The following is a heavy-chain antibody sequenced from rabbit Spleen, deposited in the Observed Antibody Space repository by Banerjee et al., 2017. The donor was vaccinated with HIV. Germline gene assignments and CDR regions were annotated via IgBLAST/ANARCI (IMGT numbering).Heavy chain of an antibody. J-gene: IGHJ6*01. CDR1: GFDFSSRYY. V-gene: IGHV1S40*01. CDR2: IYTGSGNT. D-gene: IGHD2-1*01. Sequence: QSLEESGGDLVKPGASLKLTCKVSGFDFSSRYYMCWVRQAPGKGPEWIASIYTGSGNTHYAIWAKGRSTISKTSSTTVTLQMTSLTAADTATYFCARSANGYNDFGMDLWGPGTLVTVS. CDR3: ARSANGYNDFGMDL.